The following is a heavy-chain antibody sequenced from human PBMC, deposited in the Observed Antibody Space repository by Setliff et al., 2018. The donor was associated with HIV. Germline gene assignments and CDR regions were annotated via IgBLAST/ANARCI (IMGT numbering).Heavy chain of an antibody. D-gene: IGHD2-15*01. CDR1: GFIFNNYA. Sequence: GGSLRLSCEGSGFIFNNYAMHWVRRAPGKGLEWVSGISWNSGVIGYGDSVKGRVTISSDNDKKSLHLQMNGLTTEDTAVYYCARGGADVVTVPDAAARYFDSWGQGTLVTVSS. J-gene: IGHJ4*02. CDR2: ISWNSGVI. CDR3: ARGGADVVTVPDAAARYFDS. V-gene: IGHV3-9*01.